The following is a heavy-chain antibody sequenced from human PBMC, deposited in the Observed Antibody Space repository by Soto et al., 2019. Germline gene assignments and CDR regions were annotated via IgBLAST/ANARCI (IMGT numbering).Heavy chain of an antibody. J-gene: IGHJ6*03. CDR2: IYYSGST. CDR3: ARGVRCSSTSCLEHYYYYYYMAV. Sequence: SEAPFPPLTVSGGPLRGYGMGWVLHSPXKGQEWIWYIYYSGSTNYNPTLKSRVNISVDMSKNQFSLKLSSVTAADTAVYYCARGVRCSSTSCLEHYYYYYYMAVWGKGTTVTVYS. D-gene: IGHD2-2*01. CDR1: GGPLRGYG. V-gene: IGHV4-59*08.